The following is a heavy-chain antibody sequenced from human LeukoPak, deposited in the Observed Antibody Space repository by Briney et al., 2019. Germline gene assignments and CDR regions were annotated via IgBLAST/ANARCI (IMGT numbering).Heavy chain of an antibody. Sequence: SVKVSCKASGGTFSSYTISWVRQAPGQGLDWMGRIIPILGIANYAQKFQGRVTITADKSTSTAYMELSSLRSEDTAVYYCARGYCSSTSCYLGYAFDIWGQGTMVTVSS. V-gene: IGHV1-69*02. CDR2: IIPILGIA. CDR3: ARGYCSSTSCYLGYAFDI. D-gene: IGHD2-2*01. CDR1: GGTFSSYT. J-gene: IGHJ3*02.